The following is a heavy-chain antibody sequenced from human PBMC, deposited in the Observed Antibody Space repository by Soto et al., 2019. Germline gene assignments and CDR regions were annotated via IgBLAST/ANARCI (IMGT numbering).Heavy chain of an antibody. J-gene: IGHJ4*02. V-gene: IGHV3-30-3*01. Sequence: PGGSLRLSCAASGFTFSSYAMHWVRQAPGKGLEWVAVISYDGSNKYYADSVRGRFTISRDNSKNTLYLQMNSLRAEDTAVYYCARDRAEYYFDYWGQGTLVTVSS. CDR1: GFTFSSYA. CDR3: ARDRAEYYFDY. D-gene: IGHD3-10*01. CDR2: ISYDGSNK.